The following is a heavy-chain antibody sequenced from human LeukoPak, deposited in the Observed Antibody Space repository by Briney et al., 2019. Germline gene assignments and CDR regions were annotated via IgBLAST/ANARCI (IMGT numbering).Heavy chain of an antibody. CDR3: AREGYCSTGACRPY. J-gene: IGHJ4*02. D-gene: IGHD2-2*01. CDR2: IYYSGST. V-gene: IGHV4-39*02. Sequence: SETLSLTCTVSGGSISSSSYYWGWIRQPPGKGLEWIGSIYYSGSTYYNPSLKSRVTISVDTSKNQFSLKLSSVTAADTAVYYCAREGYCSTGACRPYWGQGTLVTVSS. CDR1: GGSISSSSYY.